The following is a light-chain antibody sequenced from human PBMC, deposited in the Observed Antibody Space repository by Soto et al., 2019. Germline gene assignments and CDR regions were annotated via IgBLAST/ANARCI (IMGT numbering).Light chain of an antibody. J-gene: IGKJ1*01. CDR1: QSIGSW. Sequence: DIQMTQSPSILSASVGDRVTITCRASQSIGSWVAWYQQKPGKAPRLLIYAATSLQSGVPSRFSGGGSGADFTLTVSSLQPEDFATYYCQQSYSTPHTFGQGTKVDIK. CDR2: AAT. V-gene: IGKV1-39*01. CDR3: QQSYSTPHT.